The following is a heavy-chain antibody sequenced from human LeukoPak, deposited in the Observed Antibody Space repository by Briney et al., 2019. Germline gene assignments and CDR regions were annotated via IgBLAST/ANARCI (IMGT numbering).Heavy chain of an antibody. Sequence: VASVKVSCKASGYTFTSYAMNWVRQAPGQGLEWMGWINTNTGNPTYAQGFTGRFVFSLDTSVSTAYLQISSLKAEDTAVYYCTRSYRYYDILTGYSDYWGQGTLVTVSS. D-gene: IGHD3-9*01. J-gene: IGHJ4*02. V-gene: IGHV7-4-1*02. CDR3: TRSYRYYDILTGYSDY. CDR1: GYTFTSYA. CDR2: INTNTGNP.